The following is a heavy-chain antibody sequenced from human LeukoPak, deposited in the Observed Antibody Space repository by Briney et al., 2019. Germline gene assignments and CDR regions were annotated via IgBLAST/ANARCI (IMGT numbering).Heavy chain of an antibody. Sequence: PGGSLRLSCAASGFTFSNNAMHWVRQAPGKGLEWVAVISNDGSNKYYADSVKGRFTISRDNSKNTLSLQMNSLRAEDTAVYHCARDYSGNYYKGFDYWGQGTLVTVSS. D-gene: IGHD1-26*01. J-gene: IGHJ4*02. CDR2: ISNDGSNK. V-gene: IGHV3-30-3*01. CDR1: GFTFSNNA. CDR3: ARDYSGNYYKGFDY.